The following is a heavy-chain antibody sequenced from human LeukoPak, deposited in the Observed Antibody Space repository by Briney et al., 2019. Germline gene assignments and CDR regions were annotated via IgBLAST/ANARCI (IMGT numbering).Heavy chain of an antibody. CDR1: GFTFSSYA. D-gene: IGHD6-19*01. V-gene: IGHV3-23*01. Sequence: GGSLRLSCAASGFTFSSYAMSWVRQAPGKGLEWVLGISGGGGSTYSADSVKGRLTISRDNSKNTLYLQMNSLRAEDTAVYYCARGGDSGWSHFDYWGQGTLVTVSS. J-gene: IGHJ4*02. CDR3: ARGGDSGWSHFDY. CDR2: ISGGGGST.